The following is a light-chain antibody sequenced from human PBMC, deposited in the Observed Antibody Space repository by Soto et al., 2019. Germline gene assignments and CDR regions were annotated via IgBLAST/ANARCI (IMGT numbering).Light chain of an antibody. CDR3: QSYDSSLSGYV. CDR2: GNN. V-gene: IGLV1-40*01. J-gene: IGLJ1*01. Sequence: AGMTRPEAESGAPGQRVTISCTGSSANIGAAYNVDWYQQLPGTAPKLLIYGNNNRPSGVPARFSGSKSGTSASLAIAGLQAEDEGDYYCQSYDSSLSGYVFGTGTKVTVL. CDR1: SANIGAAYN.